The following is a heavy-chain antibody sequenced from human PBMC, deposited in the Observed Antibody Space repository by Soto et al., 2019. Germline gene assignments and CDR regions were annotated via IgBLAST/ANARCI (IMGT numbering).Heavy chain of an antibody. CDR3: AKGAAAGFYYYYDMDV. CDR2: ISGGGGST. V-gene: IGHV3-23*01. J-gene: IGHJ6*02. Sequence: EVQLLESGGGLVQPGGSLRLSCTASGFTFSSYAMSWVRQAPGKGLEWVSAISGGGGSTYYADSVKGRFTISRDNSKNTLYLQMNSLRAEDTAVYYCAKGAAAGFYYYYDMDVWGQGTTVTVSS. D-gene: IGHD6-13*01. CDR1: GFTFSSYA.